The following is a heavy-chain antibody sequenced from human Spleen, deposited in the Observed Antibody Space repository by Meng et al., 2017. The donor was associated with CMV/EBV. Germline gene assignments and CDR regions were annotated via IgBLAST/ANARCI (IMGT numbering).Heavy chain of an antibody. CDR3: ARDSMTTVSGWFDP. V-gene: IGHV3-30-3*01. CDR1: GFTFSSYA. CDR2: ISYDGTNK. D-gene: IGHD4-11*01. Sequence: SGFTFSSYAIHWVRQAPGKGLEWVAVISYDGTNKHYADSVKGRFTISRDNSKNTLYLQMNSLRAEDTAVYYCARDSMTTVSGWFDPWGQGTLVTVSS. J-gene: IGHJ5*02.